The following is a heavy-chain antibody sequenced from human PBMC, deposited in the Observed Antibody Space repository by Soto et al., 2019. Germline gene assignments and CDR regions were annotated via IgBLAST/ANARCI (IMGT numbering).Heavy chain of an antibody. Sequence: GGSLRLSCAASGFTFSSYGMHWVRQAPGKGLEWVAVISYDGSNKYYADSVKGRFTISRDNSKNTLYLQMNSLRAEDTAVYYCAKGEGNHYGGNSPYLYYGMDVWGQGTTVTVSS. D-gene: IGHD4-17*01. CDR1: GFTFSSYG. CDR3: AKGEGNHYGGNSPYLYYGMDV. J-gene: IGHJ6*02. V-gene: IGHV3-30*18. CDR2: ISYDGSNK.